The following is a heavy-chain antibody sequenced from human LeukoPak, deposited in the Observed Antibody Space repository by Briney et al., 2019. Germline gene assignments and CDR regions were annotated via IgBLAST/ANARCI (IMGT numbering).Heavy chain of an antibody. D-gene: IGHD3-16*01. J-gene: IGHJ5*02. Sequence: ASVKVSCKASGGTFSSYAISWVRQAPGQGLEWMGGIIPIFGTVNYAQKFQGRVTITTDESTSTDYMELSSLRSEDTAVYYCARTSYDYVWGSYSWFDPWGQGTLVTVSS. CDR1: GGTFSSYA. V-gene: IGHV1-69*05. CDR3: ARTSYDYVWGSYSWFDP. CDR2: IIPIFGTV.